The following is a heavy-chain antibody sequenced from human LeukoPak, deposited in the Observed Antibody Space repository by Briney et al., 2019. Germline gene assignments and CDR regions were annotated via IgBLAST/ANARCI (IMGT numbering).Heavy chain of an antibody. CDR2: ISGGGETT. Sequence: GGSLRLSCAASGFTFNNYAMSWVRQAPGKGLEWVSSISGGGETTYYADSAKGRFTVSSDNSQNTLYLQMNSLRAEDTAVYYCARDYADYVGYFFFDYWGQGTLVTVSS. V-gene: IGHV3-23*01. CDR1: GFTFNNYA. CDR3: ARDYADYVGYFFFDY. J-gene: IGHJ4*02. D-gene: IGHD4-17*01.